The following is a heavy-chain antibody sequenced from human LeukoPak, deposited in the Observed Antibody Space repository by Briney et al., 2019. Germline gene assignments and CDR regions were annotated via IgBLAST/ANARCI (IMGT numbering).Heavy chain of an antibody. CDR3: ARDYENSSGWYLSVYFDY. V-gene: IGHV1-69*05. Sequence: SVKVSCKASGGTFSRYGIIWVRQAPGQGLEWMGRIIPIFGTANYAQKFQGRVTIITDESTSTAYKELSSLRSEDTAVYYCARDYENSSGWYLSVYFDYWGQGTLVTVSS. J-gene: IGHJ4*02. D-gene: IGHD6-19*01. CDR2: IIPIFGTA. CDR1: GGTFSRYG.